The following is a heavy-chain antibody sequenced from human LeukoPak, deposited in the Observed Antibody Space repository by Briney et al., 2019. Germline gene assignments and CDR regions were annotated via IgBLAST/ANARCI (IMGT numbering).Heavy chain of an antibody. D-gene: IGHD5-18*01. CDR2: INPNSGGT. J-gene: IGHJ4*02. V-gene: IGHV1-2*02. CDR1: GYTFTGYY. Sequence: ASVKVSFKASGYTFTGYYMHWVRQAPGQGLEWMGWINPNSGGTNYAQKFQGRVTMTRDTSISTAYMELSRLRSDDTAVYYCARVFTDTAMVTNLDYWGQGTLVTVSS. CDR3: ARVFTDTAMVTNLDY.